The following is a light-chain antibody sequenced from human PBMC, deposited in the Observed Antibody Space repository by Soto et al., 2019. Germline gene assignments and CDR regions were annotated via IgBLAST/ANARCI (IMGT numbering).Light chain of an antibody. CDR2: GNS. CDR3: QSYDSRLSGLVV. Sequence: QSVLTQPPSVSGAPGQRVTISCTGSSSNIGAGYDVHWYQQLPGTAPKLLIYGNSNRPSGVPDRFSGSKSGTSASLAITGLQAEDEADYFCQSYDSRLSGLVVFGGRTKLTVL. CDR1: SSNIGAGYD. V-gene: IGLV1-40*01. J-gene: IGLJ2*01.